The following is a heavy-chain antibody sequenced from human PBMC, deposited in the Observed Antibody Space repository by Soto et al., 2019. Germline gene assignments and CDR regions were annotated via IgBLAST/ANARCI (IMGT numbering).Heavy chain of an antibody. J-gene: IGHJ4*02. D-gene: IGHD4-4*01. CDR3: VSQRTTVITQAYFDD. CDR1: GGSISSYY. Sequence: SETLSLTCTVSGGSISSYYWSWIRQPPGKGLEWIGYIYYSGSTNYNPSLKSRVTISVDTSKNQFSLNLNSVTASDTAVYFCVSQRTTVITQAYFDDWGPGALVTVSS. CDR2: IYYSGST. V-gene: IGHV4-59*08.